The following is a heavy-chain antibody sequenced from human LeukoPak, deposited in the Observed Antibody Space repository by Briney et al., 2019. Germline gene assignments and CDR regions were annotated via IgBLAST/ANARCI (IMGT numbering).Heavy chain of an antibody. CDR1: GFTFSSYG. CDR3: TTHTVSGYYRII. CDR2: IKSKTDGGTT. Sequence: PGRSLRLSCAASGFTFSSYGMHWVRQAPGKGLEWVGRIKSKTDGGTTDYAAPVKGRFTISRDDSKNTLYLQMNSLKTEDTAVYYCTTHTVSGYYRIIWGQGTMVTVSS. V-gene: IGHV3-15*01. D-gene: IGHD3-22*01. J-gene: IGHJ3*02.